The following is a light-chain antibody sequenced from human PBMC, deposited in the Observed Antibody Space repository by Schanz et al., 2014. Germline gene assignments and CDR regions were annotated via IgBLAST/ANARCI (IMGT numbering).Light chain of an antibody. CDR1: QSVSSID. CDR2: GAS. V-gene: IGKV3-20*01. Sequence: EIVLTQSPGSLSLSPGDRATLSCRASQSVSSIDLAWYQQKPGQAPNVLIYGASTRATGIPARFSGSGSGTEFTLIISGLQPEDFACYYCQQSFTMPYTFGPGTKLEI. J-gene: IGKJ2*01. CDR3: QQSFTMPYT.